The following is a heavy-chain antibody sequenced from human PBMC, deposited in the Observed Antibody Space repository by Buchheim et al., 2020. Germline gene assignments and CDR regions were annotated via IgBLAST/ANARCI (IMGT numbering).Heavy chain of an antibody. CDR1: GGSFSGYY. V-gene: IGHV4-34*01. Sequence: QVQLQQWGAGLLKPSETLSLTCAVYGGSFSGYYWSWIRQPPGKGLEWIGEINHSGSTNYNPSLKSRVTISVDTSKNQFSLKLSSVTAADTAVYYCARGPQWLARYYYYGMDVWGQGTT. D-gene: IGHD6-19*01. CDR3: ARGPQWLARYYYYGMDV. CDR2: INHSGST. J-gene: IGHJ6*02.